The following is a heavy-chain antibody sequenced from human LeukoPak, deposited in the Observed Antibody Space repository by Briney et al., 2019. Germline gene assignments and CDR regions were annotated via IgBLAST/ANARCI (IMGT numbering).Heavy chain of an antibody. V-gene: IGHV3-23*01. CDR2: ISAAGGGT. D-gene: IGHD4-17*01. Sequence: GGSLRLSCAASGFTFSSLAMTWVRQAPGEGLEWVSTISAAGGGTHYADSVKGRFTISRDNSRDTLYLQMNSLRAEDTAIYFCAKRLGPTGFDYWGQGTLVTVSS. CDR1: GFTFSSLA. J-gene: IGHJ4*02. CDR3: AKRLGPTGFDY.